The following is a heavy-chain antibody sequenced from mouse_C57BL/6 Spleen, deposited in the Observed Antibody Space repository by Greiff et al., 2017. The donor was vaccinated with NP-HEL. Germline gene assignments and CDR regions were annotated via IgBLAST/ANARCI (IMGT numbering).Heavy chain of an antibody. CDR3: TRGIITTVVAYYFDY. J-gene: IGHJ2*01. V-gene: IGHV1-15*01. D-gene: IGHD1-1*01. CDR1: GYTFTDYE. CDR2: IDPETGGT. Sequence: QVQLQQSGAELVRPGASVTLSCKASGYTFTDYEMHWVKQTPVHGLGWIGAIDPETGGTAYNQKFKGKAILTADKSSSTAYMELRSLTSEDSAVYYCTRGIITTVVAYYFDYWGQGTTLTVSS.